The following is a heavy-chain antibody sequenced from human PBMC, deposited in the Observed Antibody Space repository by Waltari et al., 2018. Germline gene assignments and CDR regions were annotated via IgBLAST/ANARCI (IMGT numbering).Heavy chain of an antibody. Sequence: QLQLQESGPGLVKPSETLSLTCTVSGGSISSSSYYWGWIRQPPGKGLEWIGSIYYSGSTCYTPSLKSRVTISVDTSKNQFSLKLSSVTAADTAVYYCARHRRDYYDSSGYPKDWGQGTLVTVSS. CDR2: IYYSGST. J-gene: IGHJ4*02. CDR3: ARHRRDYYDSSGYPKD. V-gene: IGHV4-39*01. D-gene: IGHD3-22*01. CDR1: GGSISSSSYY.